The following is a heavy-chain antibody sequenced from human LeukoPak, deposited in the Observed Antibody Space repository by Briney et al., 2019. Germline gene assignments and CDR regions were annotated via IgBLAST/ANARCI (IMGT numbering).Heavy chain of an antibody. Sequence: SETLSLTCTVSGGSISSYYWSWIRQPAGKGLEWIGRIYTSGSTNYNPSLKSRVTMSVDTSKNQFSLKLSSVTAADTAVYYCARGGDYVWGSYRYAWDYRGQGTLVTVSS. CDR1: GGSISSYY. D-gene: IGHD3-16*02. CDR3: ARGGDYVWGSYRYAWDY. CDR2: IYTSGST. V-gene: IGHV4-4*07. J-gene: IGHJ4*02.